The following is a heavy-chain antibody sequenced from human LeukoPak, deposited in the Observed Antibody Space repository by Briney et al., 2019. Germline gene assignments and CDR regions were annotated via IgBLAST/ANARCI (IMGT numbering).Heavy chain of an antibody. CDR2: IKEDGSEK. CDR3: ARDLHYYVAMDV. J-gene: IGHJ6*02. Sequence: GGSLRLSCAASGFSFSSYWVTWVRQAPGKGPEWVASIKEDGSEKDYVDSVKGRFTISRDNAKNSLYLQMNSLSAEDTAVYYCARDLHYYVAMDVWGQGTTVTVSS. D-gene: IGHD3-10*02. CDR1: GFSFSSYW. V-gene: IGHV3-7*05.